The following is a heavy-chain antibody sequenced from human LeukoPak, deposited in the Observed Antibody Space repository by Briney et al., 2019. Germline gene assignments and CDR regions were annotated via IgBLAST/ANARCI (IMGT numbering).Heavy chain of an antibody. Sequence: PGGSLRLSCAASGFSFSNNVVAWVRQAPGKGLEWVSTITASGTATYYANSVKGRFTISRDNSKNTLYLQLTSLRGDDTAVYHCAKAGQGWDFWGQGTLVTVSS. D-gene: IGHD2-15*01. CDR3: AKAGQGWDF. J-gene: IGHJ4*02. CDR1: GFSFSNNV. V-gene: IGHV3-23*01. CDR2: ITASGTAT.